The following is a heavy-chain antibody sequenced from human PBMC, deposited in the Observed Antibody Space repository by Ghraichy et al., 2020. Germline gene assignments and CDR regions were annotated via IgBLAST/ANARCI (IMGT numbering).Heavy chain of an antibody. CDR2: IKQDGSEK. J-gene: IGHJ6*02. CDR3: ARDRVVGWRQVYYYYGLDV. D-gene: IGHD3-3*01. Sequence: GGSLRLSCAASGFTFSSHWMSWVRQAPGKGLEWVANIKQDGSEKYCVDSLKGRFTISRDNAKNSLYLQMNSLRAEDTAVYYCARDRVVGWRQVYYYYGLDVWGQGTTVTVSS. V-gene: IGHV3-7*04. CDR1: GFTFSSHW.